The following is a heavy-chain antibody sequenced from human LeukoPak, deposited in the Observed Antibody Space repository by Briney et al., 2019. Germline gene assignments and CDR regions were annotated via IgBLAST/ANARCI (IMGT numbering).Heavy chain of an antibody. CDR1: GGSFSGYY. CDR3: ARRRTWMQRVYYYYMDV. Sequence: SSETLSLTCAVYGGSFSGYYWSWIRQPPGKGLEWIGEINHSGSTNYNPSLKSRVTISVDTSKNQFSLKLSSVTAADTAVYYCARRRTWMQRVYYYYMDVWGKGTTVTISS. J-gene: IGHJ6*03. V-gene: IGHV4-34*01. CDR2: INHSGST. D-gene: IGHD5-18*01.